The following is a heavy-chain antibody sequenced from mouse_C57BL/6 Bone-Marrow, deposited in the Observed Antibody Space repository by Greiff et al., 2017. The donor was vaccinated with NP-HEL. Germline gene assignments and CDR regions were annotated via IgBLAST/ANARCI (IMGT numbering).Heavy chain of an antibody. J-gene: IGHJ3*01. CDR3: ARLLSWFAY. CDR1: GYTFTSYW. Sequence: QVQLQQPGAELVRPGTSVKLSCKASGYTFTSYWMHWVKQRPGQGLEWIGVIDPSASYTNYNQKFKGKATLTVDTSSSTAYMQRSSLTSEDSAVYYCARLLSWFAYWGQGTLVTVSA. CDR2: IDPSASYT. V-gene: IGHV1-59*01. D-gene: IGHD1-1*01.